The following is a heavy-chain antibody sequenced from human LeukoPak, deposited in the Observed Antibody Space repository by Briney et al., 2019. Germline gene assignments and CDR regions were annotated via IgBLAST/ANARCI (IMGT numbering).Heavy chain of an antibody. V-gene: IGHV4-59*01. J-gene: IGHJ4*02. D-gene: IGHD5-18*01. CDR2: IYYSGST. CDR3: ARVGGYSYGLFDY. Sequence: PSETLSLTCTVSGGFISSYYWSWIRQPPGKGLEWIGYIYYSGSTNYNPSLKSRVTISVDTSKNQFSLKLSSVTAADTAVYYCARVGGYSYGLFDYWGQGTLVTVSS. CDR1: GGFISSYY.